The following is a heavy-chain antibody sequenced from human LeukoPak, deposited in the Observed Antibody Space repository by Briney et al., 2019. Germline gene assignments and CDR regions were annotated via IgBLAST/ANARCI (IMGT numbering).Heavy chain of an antibody. V-gene: IGHV3-66*01. CDR2: IYSGDNT. Sequence: GGSLRLSCAASGFTVSSNYMSWVRQAPGKGLEWVSVIYSGDNTYYADSVKGRFTISRDNSKNTLYLQMNSLRAEDTAVYYCARDPDAGDPYGYFDHWGQGTLVTVSS. CDR1: GFTVSSNY. CDR3: ARDPDAGDPYGYFDH. D-gene: IGHD2-21*01. J-gene: IGHJ4*02.